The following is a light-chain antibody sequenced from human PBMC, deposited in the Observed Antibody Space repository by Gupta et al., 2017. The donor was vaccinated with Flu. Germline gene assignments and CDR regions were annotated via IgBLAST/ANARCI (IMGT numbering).Light chain of an antibody. J-gene: IGKJ1*01. Sequence: VMTHSPATLSVSPGERATLSCRASQSVSSNLAWYQRKPGQAPRLLIYSASARATGIPARFSGSGSGTEFTLTISSLQSEDFVVYYCQQYDNWPLSFGQGTKVE. CDR1: QSVSSN. CDR3: QQYDNWPLS. V-gene: IGKV3-15*01. CDR2: SAS.